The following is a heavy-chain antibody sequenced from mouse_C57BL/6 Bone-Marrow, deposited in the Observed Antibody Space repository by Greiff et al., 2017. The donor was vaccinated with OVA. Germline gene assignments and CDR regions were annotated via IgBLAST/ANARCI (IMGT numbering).Heavy chain of an antibody. D-gene: IGHD3-2*02. J-gene: IGHJ2*01. V-gene: IGHV1-82*01. CDR2: IYPGDGDT. CDR1: GYAFSSSW. CDR3: ARSAQEDY. Sequence: VQLQQSGPELVKPGASVKISCKASGYAFSSSWMNWVKQRPGKGLEWIGRIYPGDGDTNYNGKFKGKATLTADKSSSTAYMQLSSLTPEDSAVYFCARSAQEDYWGQGTTLTVSS.